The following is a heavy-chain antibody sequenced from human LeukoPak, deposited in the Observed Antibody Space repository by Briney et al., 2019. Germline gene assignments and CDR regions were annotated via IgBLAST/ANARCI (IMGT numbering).Heavy chain of an antibody. CDR3: AKDHGSYYGDYVY. V-gene: IGHV3-30*04. D-gene: IGHD4-17*01. CDR1: GFTFSSYA. Sequence: PGGSLRLSCAASGFTFSSYAMHWVRQAPGKGLEWVAVISYDGSNKYYADSVKGRFTISRDNSKNTLYLQMNSLRAEDTAVYYCAKDHGSYYGDYVYWGQGTLVTVSS. CDR2: ISYDGSNK. J-gene: IGHJ4*02.